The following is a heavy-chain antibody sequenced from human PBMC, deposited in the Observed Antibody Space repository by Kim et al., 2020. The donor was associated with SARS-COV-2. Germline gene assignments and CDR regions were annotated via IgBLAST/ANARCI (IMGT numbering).Heavy chain of an antibody. CDR1: GGSISSSSYY. CDR3: ARHVGERNWNYILFGVVRY. J-gene: IGHJ4*02. Sequence: SETLSLTCTVSGGSISSSSYYWGWIRQPPGKGLEWIGSIYYSGSTYYNPSLKSRVTISVDTSKNQFSLKLSSVTAADTAVYYCARHVGERNWNYILFGVVRYWGQGTLVTVSS. D-gene: IGHD1-7*01. CDR2: IYYSGST. V-gene: IGHV4-39*01.